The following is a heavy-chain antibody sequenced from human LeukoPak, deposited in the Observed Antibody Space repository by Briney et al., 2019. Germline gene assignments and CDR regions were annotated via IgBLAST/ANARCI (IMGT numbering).Heavy chain of an antibody. CDR1: GGSISSYY. CDR2: IYYSGST. J-gene: IGHJ6*02. D-gene: IGHD6-13*01. Sequence: SETLSLTCTVSGGSISSYYWSWIRQPPGKGLEWIGYIYYSGSTNYNPSLKSRVTISVDTSKNQLSLKLSSVTAADTAVYYCASRIAAAGMYYYYGMDVWGQGTTVTVSS. V-gene: IGHV4-59*01. CDR3: ASRIAAAGMYYYYGMDV.